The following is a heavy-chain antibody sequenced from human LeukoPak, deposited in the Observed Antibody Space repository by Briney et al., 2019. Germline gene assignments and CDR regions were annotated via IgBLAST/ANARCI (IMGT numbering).Heavy chain of an antibody. V-gene: IGHV3-74*01. CDR3: ARARTISEPFDY. CDR1: GFTFSSYW. D-gene: IGHD3-3*01. CDR2: INSDGSST. J-gene: IGHJ4*02. Sequence: GGSLRLSCAASGFTFSSYWMHWVRQAPGKGLVWVSRINSDGSSTSYADSVKGRFTISRDNAKNTLYLQMNSLRDEDTAVYYCARARTISEPFDYWGQGTLVTVSS.